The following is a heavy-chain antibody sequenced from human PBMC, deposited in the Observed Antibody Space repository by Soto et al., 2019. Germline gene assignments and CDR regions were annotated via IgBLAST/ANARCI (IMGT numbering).Heavy chain of an antibody. CDR1: GDTFTSYY. CDR2: INPNGGST. D-gene: IGHD3-10*01. J-gene: IGHJ5*02. CDR3: ARMAARGSLNWFDP. V-gene: IGHV1-46*01. Sequence: QVRLVQSGAEVKAPGASVKVSCKAPGDTFTSYYMHWVRQAPGHGLEWMGVINPNGGSTRFAQKFQGRVTMTRDTSTSTVYMELRGLTSEDTAVYYCARMAARGSLNWFDPWGQGTLVTVSS.